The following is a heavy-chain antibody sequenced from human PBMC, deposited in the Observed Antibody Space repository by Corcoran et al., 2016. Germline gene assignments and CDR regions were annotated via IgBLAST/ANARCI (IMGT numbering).Heavy chain of an antibody. CDR3: ARDQSIAARPRYYGMDV. D-gene: IGHD6-6*01. CDR1: GFTVSSNY. V-gene: IGHV3-53*01. J-gene: IGHJ6*02. CDR2: IYSGGST. Sequence: EVQLVESGGGLIQPGGSLRLSCAASGFTVSSNYMSWVRQAPGKGLEWVSVIYSGGSTYYADSVKGRFTISRDNSKNTLYLQMNSLRAEDTAVYYCARDQSIAARPRYYGMDVWGQGTTVTVSS.